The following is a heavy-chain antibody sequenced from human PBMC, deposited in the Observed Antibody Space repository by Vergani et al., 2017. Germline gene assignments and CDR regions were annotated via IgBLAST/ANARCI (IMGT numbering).Heavy chain of an antibody. D-gene: IGHD3/OR15-3a*01. CDR2: VYPSGTT. V-gene: IGHV4-61*02. J-gene: IGHJ5*02. CDR1: GGSMQSGSFY. CDR3: ARGETRTDWFDP. Sequence: QVQLHESGPGLVKPSETLSLICSVSGGSMQSGSFYWTWIRQTAERWLEWMGRVYPSGTTNYNPSLNGRVTIFVDKSTNLLSLRLNSVTAADTAVYYCARGETRTDWFDPWGQGTLVTVSS.